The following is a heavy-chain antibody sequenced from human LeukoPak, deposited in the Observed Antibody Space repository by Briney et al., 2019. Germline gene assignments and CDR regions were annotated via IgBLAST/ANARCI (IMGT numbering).Heavy chain of an antibody. Sequence: PSETLSLTCTVSGGSISSSSYYWGWIRQPPGKGLEWIGSIYYSGSTYYNPSLKSRVTISVDTSKNQFSLKLSSVTAADTAVYYCARVRYDSSGYAYYFDYWGQGTLVTVSS. J-gene: IGHJ4*02. D-gene: IGHD3-22*01. CDR1: GGSISSSSYY. CDR2: IYYSGST. V-gene: IGHV4-39*07. CDR3: ARVRYDSSGYAYYFDY.